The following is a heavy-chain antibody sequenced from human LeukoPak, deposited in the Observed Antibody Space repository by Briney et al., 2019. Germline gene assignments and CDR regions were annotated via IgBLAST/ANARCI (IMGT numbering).Heavy chain of an antibody. D-gene: IGHD3-3*01. CDR2: VYHSGST. Sequence: SETLSLTCTVSGYSISSGYYWGWIRQPPGKGLERIGSVYHSGSTYYNPSLKSRVTISVDTSKNQFSLKLSSVTAADTAVYYCARARDTIFGVVPNWFDPWGQGTLVTVSS. CDR3: ARARDTIFGVVPNWFDP. V-gene: IGHV4-38-2*02. J-gene: IGHJ5*02. CDR1: GYSISSGYY.